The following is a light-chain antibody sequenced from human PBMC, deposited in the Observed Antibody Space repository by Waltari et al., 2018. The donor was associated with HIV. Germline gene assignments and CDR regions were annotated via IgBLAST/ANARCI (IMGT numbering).Light chain of an antibody. J-gene: IGKJ4*01. CDR3: QQYHHWPPLT. CDR2: HSS. Sequence: TQSPATISVSPGGRVTVSCRASQNVDDKFAWYQQKPGQSPRLLIYHSSVRAAGVPTRFGGAGSATNFTLTITSLQSEDFALYFCQQYHHWPPLTFGGGSRVE. CDR1: QNVDDK. V-gene: IGKV3D-15*01.